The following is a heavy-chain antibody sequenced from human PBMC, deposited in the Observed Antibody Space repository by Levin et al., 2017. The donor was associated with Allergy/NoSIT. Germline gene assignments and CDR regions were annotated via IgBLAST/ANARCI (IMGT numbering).Heavy chain of an antibody. CDR3: AIPPVDTAMVSDWYFDL. Sequence: PGGSLRLSCAASGITFSTYSINWVRQAPGKGLEWVSSIGRSSTHIYYADSVKGRFTISRDNAKNSLYLQMNSLRAEDTAVYYCAIPPVDTAMVSDWYFDLWGRGTLVTVSS. D-gene: IGHD5-18*01. CDR1: GITFSTYS. J-gene: IGHJ2*01. V-gene: IGHV3-21*01. CDR2: IGRSSTHI.